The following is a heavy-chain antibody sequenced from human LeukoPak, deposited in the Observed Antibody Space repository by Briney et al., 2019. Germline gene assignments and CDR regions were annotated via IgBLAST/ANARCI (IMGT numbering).Heavy chain of an antibody. D-gene: IGHD3-10*01. CDR2: IYYSGST. CDR3: AGAQYYGSGSYMNWFDP. V-gene: IGHV4-59*01. CDR1: GDSISSYY. J-gene: IGHJ5*02. Sequence: SETLSLTCTVSGDSISSYYWSWIRQPPGKGLEWIGYIYYSGSTNYNPSLKSRVTISVDTSKNQFSLKLSSVTAADTAVYYCAGAQYYGSGSYMNWFDPWGQGTLVTVSS.